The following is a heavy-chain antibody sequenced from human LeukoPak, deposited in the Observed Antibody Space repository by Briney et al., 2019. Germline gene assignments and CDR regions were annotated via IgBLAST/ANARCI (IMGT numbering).Heavy chain of an antibody. CDR3: ARDGNYYDSSGYDY. D-gene: IGHD3-22*01. J-gene: IGHJ4*02. CDR2: IYYSGST. Sequence: KPSETLSLTCTVSGGSISSSNFYWGWIRQPPGKGLEWIGSIYYSGSTYYNPSLKSRVTISVDTSKNQFSLKLSSVTAADTAVYYCARDGNYYDSSGYDYWGQGTLVTVSS. V-gene: IGHV4-39*07. CDR1: GGSISSSNFY.